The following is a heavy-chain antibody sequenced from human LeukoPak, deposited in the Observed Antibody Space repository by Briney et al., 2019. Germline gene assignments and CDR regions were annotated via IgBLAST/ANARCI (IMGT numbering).Heavy chain of an antibody. J-gene: IGHJ4*02. CDR3: ARVYVVPYYYDSSGCLDY. V-gene: IGHV3-74*01. CDR2: INSDGSSI. Sequence: GGSLRLSCAAYGFSFSSYWMHWVRQAPGKGLVWVSRINSDGSSISYADSVKGRFTISRDNAKNTLYLQMNSLRAEDTAVYYCARVYVVPYYYDSSGCLDYWGQGTLVTVSS. D-gene: IGHD3-22*01. CDR1: GFSFSSYW.